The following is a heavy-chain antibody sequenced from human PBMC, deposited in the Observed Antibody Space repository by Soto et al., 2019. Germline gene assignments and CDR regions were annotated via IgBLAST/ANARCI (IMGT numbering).Heavy chain of an antibody. V-gene: IGHV6-1*01. Sequence: PSLTLSLRRAISGDRASLNNADWDVIRQSPSRGLEWLGRTYYRSKWYNDYAVSVKSRITINPDTSKNQFSLQLNSVTPEDTAVYYCAREEETYYYGRFDYWGQGTLVTISS. D-gene: IGHD3-10*01. CDR3: AREEETYYYGRFDY. CDR2: TYYRSKWYN. CDR1: GDRASLNNAD. J-gene: IGHJ4*02.